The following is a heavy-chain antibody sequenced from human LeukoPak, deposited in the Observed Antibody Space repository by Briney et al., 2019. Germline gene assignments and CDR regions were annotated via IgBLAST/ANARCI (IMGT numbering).Heavy chain of an antibody. CDR2: IRSDGRNE. CDR3: ARDRDLLTGDFPTNIDF. J-gene: IGHJ4*02. V-gene: IGHV3-30*01. D-gene: IGHD3-9*01. CDR1: GFTFSSYA. Sequence: GSLRLSCAASGFTFSSYAMHWVRQAPGKGLEWVAFIRSDGRNEFYADTVKGRFIISRDNSKNTLYLQMNSLRSEDTAVYFCARDRDLLTGDFPTNIDFWGQGILVTVSS.